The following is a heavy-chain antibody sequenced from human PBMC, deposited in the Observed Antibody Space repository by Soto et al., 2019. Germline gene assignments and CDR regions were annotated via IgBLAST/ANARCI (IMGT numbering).Heavy chain of an antibody. CDR2: ISYDGSNK. Sequence: QVQLVESGGGVVQPGRSLRLSCAASGLTFSNNAMDWVRQAPGKGLEWVAVISYDGSNKYIAESVKGRFTISRDNSKYTLFLQMNSLRAEDTAVYYCASGTTTSAFSAMDVWGQGTTVTVSS. CDR1: GLTFSNNA. CDR3: ASGTTTSAFSAMDV. J-gene: IGHJ6*02. V-gene: IGHV3-30-3*01. D-gene: IGHD1-1*01.